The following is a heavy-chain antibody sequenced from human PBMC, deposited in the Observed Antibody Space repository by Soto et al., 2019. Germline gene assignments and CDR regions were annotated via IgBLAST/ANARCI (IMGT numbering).Heavy chain of an antibody. J-gene: IGHJ4*02. CDR2: IYWDNDK. CDR1: GFSLSTSGVA. D-gene: IGHD3-3*01. CDR3: VHGPYYNFWSGYPPLDY. V-gene: IGHV2-5*02. Sequence: SGPTLVNPTQTLTLTCTFSGFSLSTSGVAVGWIRQPPGKALEWLALIYWDNDKRYSPSLRSRLTITKDTSKNQVVLTMTNMDTVDTATYYCVHGPYYNFWSGYPPLDYWGQGTLVTVSS.